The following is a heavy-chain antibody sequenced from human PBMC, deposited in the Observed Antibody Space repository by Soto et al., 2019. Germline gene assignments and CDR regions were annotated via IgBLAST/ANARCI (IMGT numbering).Heavy chain of an antibody. V-gene: IGHV4-30-2*01. CDR2: IYHSGST. CDR3: ARGPWLLLRTPNAFFDY. Sequence: PSQTLSLTCAVSGGSISRGGYSWSWIRQAPGKGLEWIGYIYHSGSTYYNPSLKSRVTISVDRSKNQFSLKLSSVTAADTAVYSCARGPWLLLRTPNAFFDYWGQGTLVTV. D-gene: IGHD3-22*01. J-gene: IGHJ4*02. CDR1: GGSISRGGYS.